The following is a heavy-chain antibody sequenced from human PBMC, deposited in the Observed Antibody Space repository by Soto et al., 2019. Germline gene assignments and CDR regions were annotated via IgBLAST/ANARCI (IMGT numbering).Heavy chain of an antibody. Sequence: LRLSCTASEFAFEDFAMHLVRLAPRNGLEWVSGITLNSGTIGYADSVKGRFTVSRDNAKSSLYLQMNSLRPEDTALYYCAKSVKYCSGGSCYRTFNYFFAMDVWGQGTTVTVSS. J-gene: IGHJ6*02. D-gene: IGHD2-15*01. V-gene: IGHV3-9*01. CDR1: EFAFEDFA. CDR3: AKSVKYCSGGSCYRTFNYFFAMDV. CDR2: ITLNSGTI.